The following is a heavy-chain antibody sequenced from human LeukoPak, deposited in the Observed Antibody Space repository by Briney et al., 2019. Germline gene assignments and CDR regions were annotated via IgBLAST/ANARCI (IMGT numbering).Heavy chain of an antibody. J-gene: IGHJ3*02. D-gene: IGHD3-22*01. CDR1: GGSISSGDYY. CDR3: ARSYYYDSSRPSAFDI. CDR2: IYYSGST. V-gene: IGHV4-30-4*01. Sequence: TSETLSLTCTVSGGSISSGDYYWSWIRQPPGKGLEWIGYIYYSGSTYYNPSLKSRVTISVDTSKNQFSLKLSSVTAADTAVYYCARSYYYDSSRPSAFDIWGQGTMVTVSS.